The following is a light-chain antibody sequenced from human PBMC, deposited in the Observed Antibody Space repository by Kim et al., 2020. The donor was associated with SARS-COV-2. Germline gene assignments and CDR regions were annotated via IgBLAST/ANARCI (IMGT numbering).Light chain of an antibody. CDR3: QQYGSSPLT. J-gene: IGKJ4*01. Sequence: SPGERATLSCRASQSVSNSYLAWYQQKAGQARRLLIYGASSRATGIPDRFSGSGSGTDFTFSISRLEHEDYAVYYCQQYGSSPLTFGGGTKVDIK. CDR2: GAS. CDR1: QSVSNSY. V-gene: IGKV3-20*01.